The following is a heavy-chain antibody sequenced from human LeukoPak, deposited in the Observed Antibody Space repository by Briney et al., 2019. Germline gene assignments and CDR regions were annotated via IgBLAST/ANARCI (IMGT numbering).Heavy chain of an antibody. CDR3: ARLDHGVGMDV. CDR1: GFTLSTYW. Sequence: SGGSLRLSCAASGFTLSTYWMHWVRQAPGKGLEWVSYISSSGSTIYYADSVKGRFTISRDNAKNSLYLQMNSPRAEDTAVYYCARLDHGVGMDVWGQGTTVTVSS. D-gene: IGHD1-1*01. CDR2: ISSSGSTI. J-gene: IGHJ6*02. V-gene: IGHV3-48*04.